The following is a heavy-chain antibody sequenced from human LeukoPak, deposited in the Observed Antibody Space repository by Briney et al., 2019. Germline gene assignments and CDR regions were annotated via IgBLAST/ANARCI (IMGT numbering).Heavy chain of an antibody. CDR1: GGSISSYY. J-gene: IGHJ3*02. CDR2: IYYSGST. CDR3: ARGGAAAGTRDAFDI. Sequence: SETLSLTCTVSGGSISSYYWSWIRQPPGKGLEWIGYIYYSGSTNYNPSLKSRVTISVDTSKNQFSLKLSSVTAADTAVYYCARGGAAAGTRDAFDIWGQGTMVTVSS. V-gene: IGHV4-59*01. D-gene: IGHD6-13*01.